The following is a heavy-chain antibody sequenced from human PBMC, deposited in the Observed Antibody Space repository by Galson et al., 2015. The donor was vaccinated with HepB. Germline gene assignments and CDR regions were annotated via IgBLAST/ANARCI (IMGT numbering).Heavy chain of an antibody. CDR1: GFTFSSYA. CDR3: ARAGEYYDSSGYYYRLEYFQH. V-gene: IGHV3-30-3*01. CDR2: ISYDGSNK. J-gene: IGHJ1*01. D-gene: IGHD3-22*01. Sequence: SLRLSCAASGFTFSSYAMHWVRQAPGKGLEWVAVISYDGSNKYYADSVKGRFTISRDNSKNTLYLQMNSLRAEDTAVYYCARAGEYYDSSGYYYRLEYFQHWGQGTLVTVSS.